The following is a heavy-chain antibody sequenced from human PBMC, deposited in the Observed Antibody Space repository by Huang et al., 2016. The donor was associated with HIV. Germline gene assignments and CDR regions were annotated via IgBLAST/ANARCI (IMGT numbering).Heavy chain of an antibody. CDR3: AAGYDTYYDI. D-gene: IGHD2-21*01. CDR1: GYTLTELS. CDR2: CAPEQGET. Sequence: QVQLVQSGAEVKKPGASVKVSCKVSGYTLTELSIHWVRQAPGKGLEWMGGCAPEQGETIYAQNFQGRVTMNEDTSTDTAYMELHSLRPEDTAVYYCAAGYDTYYDIWGQGTMVIASS. J-gene: IGHJ3*02. V-gene: IGHV1-24*01.